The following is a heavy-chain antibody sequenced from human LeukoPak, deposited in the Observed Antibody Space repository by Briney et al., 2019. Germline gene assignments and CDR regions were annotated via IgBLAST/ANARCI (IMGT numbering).Heavy chain of an antibody. Sequence: ASVKVSCKASGYTFTSYGISWVRQAPGQGLEWMGWISAYNGNTNYAQKLQGRVTMTTDTSTSTAYMELRGLRSDDTAVYYCARDRYSSNLYYYYYGMDVWGQGTTVTVSS. CDR2: ISAYNGNT. CDR3: ARDRYSSNLYYYYYGMDV. J-gene: IGHJ6*02. V-gene: IGHV1-18*01. CDR1: GYTFTSYG. D-gene: IGHD6-13*01.